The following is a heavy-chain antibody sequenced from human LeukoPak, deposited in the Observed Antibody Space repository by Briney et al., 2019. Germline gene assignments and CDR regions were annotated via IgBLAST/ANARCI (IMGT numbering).Heavy chain of an antibody. CDR3: ARPYYYDSRIDP. Sequence: SQTLSLTCTVSGGSISSGDYYWSWIRQPPGKGLEWIGYTYYSGSTYYNPSLKNRVSISVDTSKNQFSLHLSSVTAADTAVYYCARPYYYDSRIDPWGQGTLVTVSS. CDR2: TYYSGST. J-gene: IGHJ5*02. V-gene: IGHV4-30-4*01. D-gene: IGHD3-22*01. CDR1: GGSISSGDYY.